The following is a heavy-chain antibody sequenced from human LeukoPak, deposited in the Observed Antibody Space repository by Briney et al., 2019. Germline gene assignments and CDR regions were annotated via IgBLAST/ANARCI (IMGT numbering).Heavy chain of an antibody. CDR3: TGDNFDSSVKFDY. Sequence: GGSLRLSCVVSGFTFSGSPVHWVRQASRNGLEWVGRIRSKANNYATAYAASVKGRFTISRDDSKNTAYLQMNSLKTEDTAVYYCTGDNFDSSVKFDYWGQGTLVTVSS. J-gene: IGHJ4*02. CDR2: IRSKANNYAT. V-gene: IGHV3-73*01. D-gene: IGHD3-22*01. CDR1: GFTFSGSP.